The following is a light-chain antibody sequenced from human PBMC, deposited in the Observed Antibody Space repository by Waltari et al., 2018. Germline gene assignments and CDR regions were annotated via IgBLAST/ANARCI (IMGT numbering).Light chain of an antibody. CDR1: TPNIGNKY. Sequence: QSVLTQPPSVSAAPGQKVTISCSGCTPNIGNKYVSWYQQLPGTAPKLLIYDNDKRPSGIPDRFSGSKSGTSATLGITGLQTGDEANYYCETWDSSLSAWVFGGGTKLTVL. CDR3: ETWDSSLSAWV. J-gene: IGLJ3*02. V-gene: IGLV1-51*01. CDR2: DND.